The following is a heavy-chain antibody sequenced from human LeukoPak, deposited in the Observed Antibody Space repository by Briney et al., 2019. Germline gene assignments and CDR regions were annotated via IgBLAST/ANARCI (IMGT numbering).Heavy chain of an antibody. J-gene: IGHJ4*02. CDR2: IYTSGST. CDR3: ARERKDCSSTSCYGP. V-gene: IGHV4-4*07. CDR1: GGSISSYY. D-gene: IGHD2-2*01. Sequence: SETLSLTCTVSGGSISSYYWSWIRQPAGKGLEWIGRIYTSGSTNYNPSLKSRVTMSVDTSKNQFSLKLSSVTAADTAVYYCARERKDCSSTSCYGPWGQGTLVTVSS.